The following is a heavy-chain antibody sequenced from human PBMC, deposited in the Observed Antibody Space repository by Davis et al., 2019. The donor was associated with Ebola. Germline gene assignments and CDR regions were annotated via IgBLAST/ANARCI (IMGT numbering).Heavy chain of an antibody. CDR3: AKDRGYYFDSSGYYSVGFDS. V-gene: IGHV3-23*01. Sequence: GESLKISCAASGFTFTTYAMMWVRQAPGKGLEWVSSISSGVGVPYCADSVKDRFTISRDNSKNTLFLQMNSLRAEDTAVYYCAKDRGYYFDSSGYYSVGFDSWGQGTLVTVSS. CDR2: ISSGVGVP. D-gene: IGHD3-22*01. J-gene: IGHJ4*02. CDR1: GFTFTTYA.